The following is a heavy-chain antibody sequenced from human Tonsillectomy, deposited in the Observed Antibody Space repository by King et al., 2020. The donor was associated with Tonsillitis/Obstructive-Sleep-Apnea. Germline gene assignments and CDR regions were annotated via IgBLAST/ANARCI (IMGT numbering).Heavy chain of an antibody. CDR3: ARDSSKCYYGSGSYHAFDI. D-gene: IGHD3-10*01. J-gene: IGHJ3*02. V-gene: IGHV1-18*01. Sequence: QLVQSGAEVKKPGASVKVSCKASGYTFTSYGISLVRQAPGQGLEWMGWISAYNGNTNYAQKSQGRVTMTTDTSTSTAYMELRSLRSDDTAVYYCARDSSKCYYGSGSYHAFDIWGQGTMVTVSS. CDR1: GYTFTSYG. CDR2: ISAYNGNT.